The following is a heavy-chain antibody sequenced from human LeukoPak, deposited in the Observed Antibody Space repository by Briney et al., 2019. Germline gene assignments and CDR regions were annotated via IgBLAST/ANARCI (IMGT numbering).Heavy chain of an antibody. Sequence: GRSLRLSCAASGFTFSNYFMHWVRQAPGKGLEWVADIASDGSHTFYVESVKGRFTISRDNSKNTLYLQMNSLGPEDTAVYFCARERQDTVIHSGAFDIWGQGTMVTVSS. V-gene: IGHV3-30-3*01. J-gene: IGHJ3*02. CDR2: IASDGSHT. CDR3: ARERQDTVIHSGAFDI. CDR1: GFTFSNYF. D-gene: IGHD2-21*02.